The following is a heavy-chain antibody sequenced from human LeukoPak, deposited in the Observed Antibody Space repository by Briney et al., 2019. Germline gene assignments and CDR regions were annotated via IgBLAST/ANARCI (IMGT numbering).Heavy chain of an antibody. V-gene: IGHV1-8*03. Sequence: ASVKVSRKASGYTFTSYDINWVRQATGQGLEWMGWMNPNSGNTGYAQKFQGRVTITRNTSISTAYMELSSLRSEDTAVYYCARGPVYSVFKYGSGYYYYYMDVWGKGTTVTVSS. D-gene: IGHD6-19*01. CDR1: GYTFTSYD. CDR3: ARGPVYSVFKYGSGYYYYYMDV. J-gene: IGHJ6*03. CDR2: MNPNSGNT.